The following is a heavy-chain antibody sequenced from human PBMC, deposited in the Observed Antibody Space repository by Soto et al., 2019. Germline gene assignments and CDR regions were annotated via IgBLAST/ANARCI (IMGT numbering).Heavy chain of an antibody. CDR2: IYHSGST. V-gene: IGHV4-30-2*01. D-gene: IGHD4-17*01. CDR1: GGSISSGGYS. Sequence: QLQLQESGSGLVKPSQTLSLTCAVSGGSISSGGYSCNWIRQPPGTGLEWIGYIYHSGSTYYNPSLKSRVTISVDRSKNQFSLKLSSVTAADTAVYYCARVMTTVTTFDYWGQGTLVTVSS. CDR3: ARVMTTVTTFDY. J-gene: IGHJ4*02.